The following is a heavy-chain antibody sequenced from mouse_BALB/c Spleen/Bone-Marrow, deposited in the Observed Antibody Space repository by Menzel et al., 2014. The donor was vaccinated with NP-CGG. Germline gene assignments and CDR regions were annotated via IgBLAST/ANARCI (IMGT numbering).Heavy chain of an antibody. CDR1: GFTFRSFG. J-gene: IGHJ2*01. V-gene: IGHV5-17*02. CDR2: ISGGTSTI. D-gene: IGHD2-3*01. Sequence: DVMLVESGGGLVQPGGSRKLSCAASGFTFRSFGMHWACQAPEKGLEWVAYISGGTSTIYYSDTVKGRFTILRDNPSNTLFLQMTSLRSEDTAMYYCVRGGYYVPSYFDSWGQGTTLTVSS. CDR3: VRGGYYVPSYFDS.